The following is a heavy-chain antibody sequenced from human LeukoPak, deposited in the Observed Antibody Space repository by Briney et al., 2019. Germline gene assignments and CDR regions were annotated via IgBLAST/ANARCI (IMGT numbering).Heavy chain of an antibody. CDR2: INHSGST. Sequence: SETLSLTCAVYGGSFSGYYWSWIRQPPGKGLEWIGEINHSGSTNYNPSLKSRVTISVDTSKNQFSLKLSSVTAADTAVYYCGYSYGYRVDPAQPIDYWGQGTLVTVSS. J-gene: IGHJ4*02. D-gene: IGHD5-18*01. CDR3: GYSYGYRVDPAQPIDY. V-gene: IGHV4-34*01. CDR1: GGSFSGYY.